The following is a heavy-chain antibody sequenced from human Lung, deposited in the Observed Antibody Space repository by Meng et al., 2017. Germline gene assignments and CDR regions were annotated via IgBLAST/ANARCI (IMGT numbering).Heavy chain of an antibody. D-gene: IGHD4-23*01. V-gene: IGHV4-34*02. CDR2: INDSGSS. CDR3: ARGWLLSPPFYFDF. Sequence: QGQLQQWGAGLLKPPGTLSLTCAVYGGAFRDYYWSWFRQTPGKGLEWIGDINDSGSSNSNPSLKSRVTMSVDTTKKQFSLTLNSVTAADTAVYYCARGWLLSPPFYFDFWGRGVLVTVSS. CDR1: GGAFRDYY. J-gene: IGHJ4*02.